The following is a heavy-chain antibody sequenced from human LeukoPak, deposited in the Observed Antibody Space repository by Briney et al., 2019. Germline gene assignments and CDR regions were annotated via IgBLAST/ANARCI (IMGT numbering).Heavy chain of an antibody. D-gene: IGHD3-16*01. CDR3: ARQGAGRAYFDY. CDR1: GGSISSYY. V-gene: IGHV4-59*01. J-gene: IGHJ4*02. CDR2: IYYSGST. Sequence: SETLSLTCTVSGGSISSYYWSWIRQPPGKGLEWIGYIYYSGSTNYNPSLKSRVTISVDTSKNQFSLKLSSVTAADTAVYYCARQGAGRAYFDYWGQGTLVTVSS.